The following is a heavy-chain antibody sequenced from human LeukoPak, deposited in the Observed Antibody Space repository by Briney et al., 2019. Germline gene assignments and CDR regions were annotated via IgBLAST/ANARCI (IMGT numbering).Heavy chain of an antibody. CDR2: ISAYNGNT. D-gene: IGHD6-19*01. CDR3: ARVFSGIAVAGHFDY. CDR1: GYTFTSYG. V-gene: IGHV1-18*01. Sequence: ASVKVSCKASGYTFTSYGISWVRQAPGQGLEWVGWISAYNGNTNYAQKLQGRVTMTTDTSTSTAYMELRSLRSDDTAVYYCARVFSGIAVAGHFDYWGQGTLVTVSS. J-gene: IGHJ4*02.